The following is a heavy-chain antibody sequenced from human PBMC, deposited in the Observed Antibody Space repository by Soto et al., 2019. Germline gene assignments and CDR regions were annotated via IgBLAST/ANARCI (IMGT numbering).Heavy chain of an antibody. V-gene: IGHV3-11*01. D-gene: IGHD1-20*01. J-gene: IGHJ4*02. CDR3: GRDSDRYNWNPFDN. CDR1: GFIFSDYY. CDR2: ISSSGDTI. Sequence: GGSLRLSCAASGFIFSDYYMSWIRQAPGEGLEWVSSISSSGDTISYADSVKGRFTISRDNAKNALHLQMNSLRAEDTAVYYCGRDSDRYNWNPFDNWGQGTLVTVSS.